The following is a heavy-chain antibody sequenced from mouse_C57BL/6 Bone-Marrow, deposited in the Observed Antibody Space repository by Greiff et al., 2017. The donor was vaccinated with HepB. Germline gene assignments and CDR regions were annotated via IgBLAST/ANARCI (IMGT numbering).Heavy chain of an antibody. D-gene: IGHD1-1*01. V-gene: IGHV1-72*01. CDR3: ARDLITTVVATGNFDV. J-gene: IGHJ1*03. CDR1: GYTFTSYW. Sequence: VKLMESGAELVKPGASVKLSCKASGYTFTSYWMHWVKQRPGRGLEWIGRIDPNSGGTKYNEKFKSKATLTVDKPSSTAYMQLSSLTSEDSAVYYCARDLITTVVATGNFDVWGTGTTVTVSS. CDR2: IDPNSGGT.